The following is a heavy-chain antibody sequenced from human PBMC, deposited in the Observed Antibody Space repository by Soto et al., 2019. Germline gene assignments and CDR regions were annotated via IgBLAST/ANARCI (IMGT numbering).Heavy chain of an antibody. D-gene: IGHD2-21*02. Sequence: SVKVSCKASGYTLTRYSIHWVRQAPGQRLEWMGWINAGNGNTKFSQKFQGRVTFTRDTSANTAYMELSSLISEDTAVYYCARPKDHDDCLDLWGQGTLVTVSS. CDR2: INAGNGNT. CDR3: ARPKDHDDCLDL. J-gene: IGHJ4*02. CDR1: GYTLTRYS. V-gene: IGHV1-3*01.